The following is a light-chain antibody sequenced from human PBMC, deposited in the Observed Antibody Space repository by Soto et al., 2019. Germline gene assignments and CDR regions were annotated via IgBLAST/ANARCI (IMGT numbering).Light chain of an antibody. CDR2: DAS. CDR3: QQRSNWPLT. J-gene: IGKJ4*01. CDR1: QSVRSY. V-gene: IGKV3-11*01. Sequence: EIVLTQSPATLSLSPGERATLSCRASQSVRSYLAWYQQKIGQAPRLLIYDASNRATGIPARFSGSGSGTDFTLTISSLEPEDFAVYYCQQRSNWPLTFGGGNKVDIK.